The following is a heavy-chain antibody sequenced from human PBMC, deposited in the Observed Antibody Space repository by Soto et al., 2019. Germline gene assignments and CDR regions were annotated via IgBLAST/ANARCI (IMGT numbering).Heavy chain of an antibody. Sequence: QVQLQESGPGLVKTSETLSLTCTVSGGSMTPFYWSWIRQPPGKGLEWIGYIYYNGNTNYNPSLNSRVTISVDTSKNQFSLQLTSVTAADTAVYFCARGGWSVDYWGRGTLVTVSS. CDR1: GGSMTPFY. J-gene: IGHJ4*02. CDR2: IYYNGNT. CDR3: ARGGWSVDY. V-gene: IGHV4-59*01. D-gene: IGHD6-19*01.